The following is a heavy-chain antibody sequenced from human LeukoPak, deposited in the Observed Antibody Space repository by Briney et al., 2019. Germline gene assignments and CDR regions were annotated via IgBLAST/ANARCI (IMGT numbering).Heavy chain of an antibody. CDR2: IYTSGST. J-gene: IGHJ5*02. CDR1: GGSISSGSYY. V-gene: IGHV4-61*02. CDR3: ARDGGYGGYVNWFDP. D-gene: IGHD4-17*01. Sequence: PSETLSLTCTVPGGSISSGSYYWSWIRQPAGKGLEWIGRIYTSGSTNYNPSLKSRGTISVDTSKNHFSLKLSSVTAADTAVYYCARDGGYGGYVNWFDPWGQGTLVTVSS.